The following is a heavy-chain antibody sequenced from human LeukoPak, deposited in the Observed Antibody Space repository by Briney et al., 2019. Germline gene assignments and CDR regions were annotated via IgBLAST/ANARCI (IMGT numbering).Heavy chain of an antibody. CDR1: GGSFSGYY. D-gene: IGHD5-18*01. Sequence: KPSETLSLTCAVYGGSFSGYYWSWIRQPPGKGLEWIGEINHSGSTNYNPSLKSRVTMSVDTSKNQFSLKLSSVTAADTAVYYCARVGYGFAFDIWGQGTMVTVSS. CDR2: INHSGST. J-gene: IGHJ3*02. V-gene: IGHV4-34*01. CDR3: ARVGYGFAFDI.